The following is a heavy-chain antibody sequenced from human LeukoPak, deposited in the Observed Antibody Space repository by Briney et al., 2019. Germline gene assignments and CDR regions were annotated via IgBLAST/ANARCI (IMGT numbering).Heavy chain of an antibody. CDR1: GFTFSGYA. D-gene: IGHD4-17*01. Sequence: GGSLRLSCADSGFTFSGYAMSWVRQAPGKGLEWVSAISGSGGNTYYADPVKGRFTISRDNSKNTLYLQMISLRAEDTAVYYCAKRRDGWFDPWGQGTLVTVSS. J-gene: IGHJ5*02. CDR2: ISGSGGNT. V-gene: IGHV3-23*01. CDR3: AKRRDGWFDP.